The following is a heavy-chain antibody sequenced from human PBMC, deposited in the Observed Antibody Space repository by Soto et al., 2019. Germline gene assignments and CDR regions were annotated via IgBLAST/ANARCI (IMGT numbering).Heavy chain of an antibody. Sequence: PSETLSLTCTVSGGSISSGGYYWSWIRQHPGKGLEWIGYIYYSGSTYYNPSLKSRVTISVDTSKNQFSLKLSSVTAADTAVYYCARDRSTGYPTIDYWGQGTLVTVSS. J-gene: IGHJ4*02. CDR3: ARDRSTGYPTIDY. CDR2: IYYSGST. D-gene: IGHD3-9*01. V-gene: IGHV4-31*03. CDR1: GGSISSGGYY.